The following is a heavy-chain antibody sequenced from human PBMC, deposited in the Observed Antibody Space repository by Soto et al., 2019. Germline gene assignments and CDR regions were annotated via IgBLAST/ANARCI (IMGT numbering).Heavy chain of an antibody. D-gene: IGHD2-2*01. V-gene: IGHV4-31*03. CDR3: ATGACSSTACYEFDS. CDR1: GGSISSAGNY. CDR2: IYNSGNT. J-gene: IGHJ5*01. Sequence: QVQLQESGPGLVKPSQTLSLTCTVSGGSISSAGNYWNWIRQHPGKGLEWIGYIYNSGNTYYNPSRKSRVTILIDRSENQFSLKLTSVTAAVTAVYYCATGACSSTACYEFDSWGQGTLVTVSS.